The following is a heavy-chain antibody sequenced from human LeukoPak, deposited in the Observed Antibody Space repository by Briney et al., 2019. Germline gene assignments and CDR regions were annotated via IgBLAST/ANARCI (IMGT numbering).Heavy chain of an antibody. CDR1: GGSFSGYY. CDR3: ARGPGYGDYGL. V-gene: IGHV4-34*01. CDR2: IKHSGST. D-gene: IGHD4-17*01. Sequence: SETLSLTCAVYGGSFSGYYWSWIRQPPGKGLEWIGEIKHSGSTNYNPSLKSRVTISVDTSKNQFSLKLSSVTAADTAVYYCARGPGYGDYGLWGQGTLVTVSS. J-gene: IGHJ4*02.